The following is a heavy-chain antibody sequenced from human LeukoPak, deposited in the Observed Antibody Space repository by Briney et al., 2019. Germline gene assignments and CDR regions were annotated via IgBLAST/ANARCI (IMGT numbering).Heavy chain of an antibody. D-gene: IGHD5-18*01. V-gene: IGHV4-34*01. CDR2: INHSGST. Sequence: SETLSLTCAVYGGSFRGYYWSWIRQPPGKGLEWIGEINHSGSTNYNPSLKSRVTISVDTSKNQFSLKLSSVTAADTAVYYCARGRRIQPFYYYYMDVWGKGTTVTVSS. J-gene: IGHJ6*03. CDR1: GGSFRGYY. CDR3: ARGRRIQPFYYYYMDV.